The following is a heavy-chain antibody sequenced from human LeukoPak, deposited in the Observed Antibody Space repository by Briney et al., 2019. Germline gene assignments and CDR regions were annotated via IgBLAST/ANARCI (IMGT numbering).Heavy chain of an antibody. CDR1: GFTFSSYW. J-gene: IGHJ4*02. Sequence: GASLRLSCAASGFTFSSYWMSWVRQAPGKGLEWVANIKQDGSEKYYVDSVKGRFTISRDNAKNSLYLQMNSLRAEDTAVYYCARDHDYYDSSGYFYYFDYWGQGTLVTVSS. CDR3: ARDHDYYDSSGYFYYFDY. D-gene: IGHD3-22*01. CDR2: IKQDGSEK. V-gene: IGHV3-7*01.